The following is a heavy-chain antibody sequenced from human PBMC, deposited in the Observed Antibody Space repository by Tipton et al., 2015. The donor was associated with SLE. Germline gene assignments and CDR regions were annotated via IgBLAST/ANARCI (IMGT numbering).Heavy chain of an antibody. CDR3: ARDREPLTATGARAFDP. CDR2: IFYNGNT. D-gene: IGHD4-11*01. Sequence: TLSLTCTVSGGSVSSGRYFWSWIRQHPRKGLEWIGCIFYNGNTHYNPSLKSRVIMSVDTSKNQFSLSLSSVTAADTAVYYCARDREPLTATGARAFDPWGQGTLVTVSS. V-gene: IGHV4-31*03. CDR1: GGSVSSGRYF. J-gene: IGHJ5*02.